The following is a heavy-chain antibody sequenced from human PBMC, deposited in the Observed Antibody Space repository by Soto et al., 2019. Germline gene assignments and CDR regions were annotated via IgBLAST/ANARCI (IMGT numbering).Heavy chain of an antibody. D-gene: IGHD3-9*01. J-gene: IGHJ6*03. V-gene: IGHV4-59*08. CDR2: IYYSGST. CDR1: GGSISSYY. CDR3: ARHPAESADAYYDILTGYYNNYYYMDV. Sequence: SETLSLTCTVSGGSISSYYWSWIRQPPGKGLEWIGYIYYSGSTNYNPSLKSRVTISVDTSKNQFSLKLSSVTAADTAVYYCARHPAESADAYYDILTGYYNNYYYMDVWGKGTTVTVSS.